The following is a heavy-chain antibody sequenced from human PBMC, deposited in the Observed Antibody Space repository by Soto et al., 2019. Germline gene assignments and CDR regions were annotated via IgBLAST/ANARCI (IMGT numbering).Heavy chain of an antibody. Sequence: SETLSLTCTVAGASISSGYYWTWIRQHPGKGLEWIGYIYYNGNTFYNPSLKSRLTISLDTSKTQFSLKLSSVTAADAAMYYCARALRSYYFDYWGQGTLVTVSS. J-gene: IGHJ4*02. CDR3: ARALRSYYFDY. CDR2: IYYNGNT. V-gene: IGHV4-31*03. CDR1: GASISSGYY. D-gene: IGHD3-16*02.